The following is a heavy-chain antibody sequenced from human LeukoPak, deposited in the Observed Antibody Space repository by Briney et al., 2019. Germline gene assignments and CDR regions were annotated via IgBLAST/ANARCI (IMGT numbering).Heavy chain of an antibody. Sequence: PETLSLTCTVSGGSISSYYWSWIRQPAGKGLEWIGRIYTSGSTNYNPSLKSRVTMSVDTSKNQFSLKLSSVTAADTAVYYCARGNSGGSYYYYYMDVWGKGTTVTVSS. V-gene: IGHV4-4*07. D-gene: IGHD6-19*01. J-gene: IGHJ6*03. CDR2: IYTSGST. CDR3: ARGNSGGSYYYYYMDV. CDR1: GGSISSYY.